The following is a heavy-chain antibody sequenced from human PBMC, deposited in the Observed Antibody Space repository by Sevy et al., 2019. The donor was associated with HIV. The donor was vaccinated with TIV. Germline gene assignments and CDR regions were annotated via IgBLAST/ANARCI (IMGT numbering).Heavy chain of an antibody. CDR1: GYTFTAYY. Sequence: ASVKVSCKASGYTFTAYYVHWVRQAPGQGLEWMGRINPNSGGTNYAQKFQGRVTMTRDTSNSTAYMELSGIRYDDTAVYHCARAYYYDSSAYYFDHWGQGTLVTVSS. D-gene: IGHD3-22*01. V-gene: IGHV1-2*06. J-gene: IGHJ4*02. CDR2: INPNSGGT. CDR3: ARAYYYDSSAYYFDH.